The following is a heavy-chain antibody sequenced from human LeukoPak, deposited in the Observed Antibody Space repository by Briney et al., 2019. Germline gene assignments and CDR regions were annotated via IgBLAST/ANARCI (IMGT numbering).Heavy chain of an antibody. V-gene: IGHV3-48*03. CDR3: ARVGYFDQSFDY. J-gene: IGHJ4*02. D-gene: IGHD3-9*01. CDR2: ISSSGSTI. CDR1: GFTFSNYE. Sequence: GGSLRLFCAASGFTFSNYEMNWVRQAPGKGLEWVSYISSSGSTIFYADSVKGRFTISRDNAKKSLYLQMNSLRAEDTAVYSCARVGYFDQSFDYWGQGTLVTVSS.